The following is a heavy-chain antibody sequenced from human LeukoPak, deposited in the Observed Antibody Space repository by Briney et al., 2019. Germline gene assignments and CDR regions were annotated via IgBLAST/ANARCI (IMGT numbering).Heavy chain of an antibody. CDR1: GFTFSSYA. Sequence: GGSLRLSCAASGFTFSSYAMSWVRQAPGKGLEWVSAISGSGGSTYYADSVKGRFTISRDNSKNTLYLQMNSLRAEDTAVYYCAKDGGAGPYSSGWSPSWGQGTLVTVSS. CDR3: AKDGGAGPYSSGWSPS. D-gene: IGHD6-19*01. J-gene: IGHJ4*02. CDR2: ISGSGGST. V-gene: IGHV3-23*01.